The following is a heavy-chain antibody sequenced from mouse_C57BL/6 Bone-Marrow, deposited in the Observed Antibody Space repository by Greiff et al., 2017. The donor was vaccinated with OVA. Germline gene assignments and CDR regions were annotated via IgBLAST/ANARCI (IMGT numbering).Heavy chain of an antibody. V-gene: IGHV5-17*01. J-gene: IGHJ2*01. Sequence: EVQGVESGGGLVKPGGSLKLSCAASGFTFSDYGMHWVRQAPENGLEWVAYISSGSSTIYYADTVKGRFTISRDNAKNTLFLQMTSLRSEDTAMYYCARGNYYGGDYWGQGTTLTVSS. CDR3: ARGNYYGGDY. CDR2: ISSGSSTI. D-gene: IGHD1-1*01. CDR1: GFTFSDYG.